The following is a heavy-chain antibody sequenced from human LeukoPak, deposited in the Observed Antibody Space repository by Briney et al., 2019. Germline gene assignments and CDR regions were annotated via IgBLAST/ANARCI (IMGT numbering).Heavy chain of an antibody. Sequence: SETLSLTCTVSGGSITGYYWSWIRQPPGRGLEWIGYVHFSGTTSFNPSLKSRVTISVDTSKNQFSLRLSSVTAADTAVYYCARDGGGSYFDYWGQGTLVTVSS. CDR1: GGSITGYY. CDR3: ARDGGGSYFDY. V-gene: IGHV4-59*01. D-gene: IGHD2-15*01. J-gene: IGHJ4*02. CDR2: VHFSGTT.